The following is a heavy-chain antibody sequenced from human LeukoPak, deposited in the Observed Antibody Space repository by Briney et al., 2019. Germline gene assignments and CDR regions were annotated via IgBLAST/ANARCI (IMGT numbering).Heavy chain of an antibody. J-gene: IGHJ6*03. D-gene: IGHD5-12*01. CDR1: GYTFTSYD. CDR2: MNPNSGNT. V-gene: IGHV1-8*01. Sequence: ASVKVSCKASGYTFTSYDINWVRQATGQGLEWMGWMNPNSGNTGYAQKFQGRVTMTRNTSISTAYMELSCLRSEDTAVYYCARLMTSGYDFYYYYMDVWGKGTTVTVSS. CDR3: ARLMTSGYDFYYYYMDV.